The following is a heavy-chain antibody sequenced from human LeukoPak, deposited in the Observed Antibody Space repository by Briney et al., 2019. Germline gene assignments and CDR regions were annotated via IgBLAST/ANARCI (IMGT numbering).Heavy chain of an antibody. J-gene: IGHJ4*01. V-gene: IGHV3-21*01. D-gene: IGHD2-21*02. CDR2: IAGSSGYI. Sequence: ASLRLSCAASGFTFSSYTMNWVRQAPGKGLEWVSSIAGSSGYISYADSVKGRFTISRDNAKKSLYLQMTSLTAEDTAVYYCARDRGAYCGGDCYLGFDHWGRGTLVTDSS. CDR3: ARDRGAYCGGDCYLGFDH. CDR1: GFTFSSYT.